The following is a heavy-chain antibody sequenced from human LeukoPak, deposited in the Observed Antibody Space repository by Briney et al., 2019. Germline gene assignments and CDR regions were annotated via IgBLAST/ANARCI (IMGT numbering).Heavy chain of an antibody. CDR2: IYTSGST. CDR1: GGSISSYY. V-gene: IGHV4-4*07. D-gene: IGHD3-9*01. CDR3: ARDRYYDILTGYHLLYYYGMDV. Sequence: SETLSLTCTVSGGSISSYYGSWIRQPAGKGLEWIGRIYTSGSTNYNPSLKSRVTMSVDTSKNQFSLKLSSVTAADTAVYYCARDRYYDILTGYHLLYYYGMDVWGQGTTVTVSS. J-gene: IGHJ6*02.